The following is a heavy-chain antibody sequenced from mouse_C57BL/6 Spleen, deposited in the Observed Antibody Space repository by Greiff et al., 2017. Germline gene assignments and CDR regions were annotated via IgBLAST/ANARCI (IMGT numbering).Heavy chain of an antibody. J-gene: IGHJ3*01. V-gene: IGHV1-50*01. Sequence: VQLQQPGAELVKPGASVKLSCKASGYTFTSYWMQWVKQRPGQGLEWIGEIDPSDSYTNYNQKFKGKATLTVDTSSSTAYMQLSSLTSEDSAVYYCARGNEAYYSKRGFAYWGQGTLVTVSA. CDR2: IDPSDSYT. CDR1: GYTFTSYW. D-gene: IGHD2-5*01. CDR3: ARGNEAYYSKRGFAY.